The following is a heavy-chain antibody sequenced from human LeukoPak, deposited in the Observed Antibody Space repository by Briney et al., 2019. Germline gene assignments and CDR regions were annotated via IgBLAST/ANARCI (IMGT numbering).Heavy chain of an antibody. Sequence: RGSLRPSCAPAGFTPSSYWTRWVRPAPGDWLVWVSRINSDGSITTYADSVRGRFTIYRDNAKSTLYLQMNSLRAEDTAVYYCASSTQISKYADYWGQGALVTVSS. V-gene: IGHV3-74*01. CDR2: INSDGSIT. CDR1: GFTPSSYW. D-gene: IGHD2-2*01. CDR3: ASSTQISKYADY. J-gene: IGHJ4*02.